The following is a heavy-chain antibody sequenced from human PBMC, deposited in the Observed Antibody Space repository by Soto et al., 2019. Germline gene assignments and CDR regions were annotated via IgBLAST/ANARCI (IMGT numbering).Heavy chain of an antibody. D-gene: IGHD6-13*01. J-gene: IGHJ4*02. CDR1: GFTFSSYA. CDR2: ISGSGGST. Sequence: EVQLLESGGGLVQPGGSLRLSCAASGFTFSSYAMSWVRQAPGKGLEWVSAISGSGGSTYYADSVKGRFTISRDNSKNPLYLQMNSLRAEDTAGYYCASPASSWYRGNWGQGTLVTVSS. V-gene: IGHV3-23*01. CDR3: ASPASSWYRGN.